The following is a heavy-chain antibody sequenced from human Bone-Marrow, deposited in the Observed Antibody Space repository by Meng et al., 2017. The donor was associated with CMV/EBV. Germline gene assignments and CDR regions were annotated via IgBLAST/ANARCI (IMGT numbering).Heavy chain of an antibody. CDR2: INGVGRTT. V-gene: IGHV3-74*03. CDR1: GFTFRHFA. J-gene: IGHJ4*02. D-gene: IGHD3-10*01. CDR3: VRDTGSFEY. Sequence: GESLKISCAASGFTFRHFAMAWVRQAPGKGLVWVAAINGVGRTTLYADSVKGRTTISRDNTQGTLYLQMNSLRAEDTAVYHCVRDTGSFEYWGQGTLVTVSS.